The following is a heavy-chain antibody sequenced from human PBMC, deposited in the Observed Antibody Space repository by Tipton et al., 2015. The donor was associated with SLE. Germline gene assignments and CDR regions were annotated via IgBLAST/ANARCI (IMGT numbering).Heavy chain of an antibody. CDR3: ARDSGSYLGAFDI. Sequence: GSLRLSCAASGFTFSSYSMNWVRQAPGKGLEWLSSISSSGSYIYQADSVKGRFTISRDNAKNSVYLQMNSLRGEDTAVYYCARDSGSYLGAFDIWGQGTMVTVSS. CDR2: ISSSGSYI. V-gene: IGHV3-21*01. D-gene: IGHD1-26*01. J-gene: IGHJ3*02. CDR1: GFTFSSYS.